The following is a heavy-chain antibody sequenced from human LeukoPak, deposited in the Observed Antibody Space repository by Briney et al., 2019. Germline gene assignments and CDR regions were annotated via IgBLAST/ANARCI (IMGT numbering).Heavy chain of an antibody. J-gene: IGHJ4*02. CDR1: GYTFTGYY. Sequence: GASVKVSCKASGYTFTGYYMHWVRRAPGQGLEWMGWINPNSGGTNYAQKFQGRVTMTRDTSISTAYMELSRLRSDDTAVYYCARAVSGSFFFLDYWGQGTLVTVSS. V-gene: IGHV1-2*02. D-gene: IGHD1-26*01. CDR3: ARAVSGSFFFLDY. CDR2: INPNSGGT.